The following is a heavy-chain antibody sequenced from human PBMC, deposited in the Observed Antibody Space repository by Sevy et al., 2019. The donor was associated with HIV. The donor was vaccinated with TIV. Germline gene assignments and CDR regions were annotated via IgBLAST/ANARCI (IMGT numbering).Heavy chain of an antibody. Sequence: GGSLRLSCTASGFTFGGYCMSWVRQAPGKGLEWVAFLKSDVYSGTVVHAASVRGSFVISRDESKTIAYLQMNDLKTEDTGVYYCTRWKAAQSIFDYWGQGALVTVSS. J-gene: IGHJ4*02. CDR1: GFTFGGYC. D-gene: IGHD6-13*01. V-gene: IGHV3-49*04. CDR3: TRWKAAQSIFDY. CDR2: LKSDVYSGTV.